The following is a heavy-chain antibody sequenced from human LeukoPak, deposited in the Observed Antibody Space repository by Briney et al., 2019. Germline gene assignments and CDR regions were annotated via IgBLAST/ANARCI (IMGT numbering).Heavy chain of an antibody. D-gene: IGHD2-8*01. V-gene: IGHV3-74*01. CDR2: INDDETST. CDR3: AKDPDCTSGICYTFFDY. J-gene: IGHJ4*02. CDR1: GFSFSSSW. Sequence: GGSLRLSCAASGFSFSSSWMHWVRQVPGKGLEWVSRINDDETSTTYAESVKGRFTISRDNSKNTLYLQMNSLRAEDTAVYYCAKDPDCTSGICYTFFDYWGQGTLVTVSS.